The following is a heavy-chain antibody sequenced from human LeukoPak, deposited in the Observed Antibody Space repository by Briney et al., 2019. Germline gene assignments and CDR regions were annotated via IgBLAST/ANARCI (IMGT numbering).Heavy chain of an antibody. CDR3: ARGNRPRGLGYYYGMDV. Sequence: ASVKVSCKASGYTFTSYGISRVRQAPGQGLEWMGWISAYNGNTNYAQKFQGRVTMTRNTSISTAYMELSSLRSEDTAVYYCARGNRPRGLGYYYGMDVWGQGTTVTVSS. CDR2: ISAYNGNT. J-gene: IGHJ6*02. D-gene: IGHD1-14*01. V-gene: IGHV1-18*04. CDR1: GYTFTSYG.